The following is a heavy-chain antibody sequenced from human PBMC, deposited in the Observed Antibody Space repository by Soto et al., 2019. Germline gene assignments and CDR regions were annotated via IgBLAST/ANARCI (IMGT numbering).Heavy chain of an antibody. CDR1: GFTFSSYW. V-gene: IGHV3-74*01. CDR3: ARVGATSYYYYGMDV. Sequence: GGSLRLSCAASGFTFSSYWMHWVRQAPGKGLVWVSRINSGGSSTSYADSVKGRFTISRDNAKNTLYLQMNSLRAEDTAVYYCARVGATSYYYYGMDVWGQGTTVTVSS. CDR2: INSGGSST. J-gene: IGHJ6*02. D-gene: IGHD1-26*01.